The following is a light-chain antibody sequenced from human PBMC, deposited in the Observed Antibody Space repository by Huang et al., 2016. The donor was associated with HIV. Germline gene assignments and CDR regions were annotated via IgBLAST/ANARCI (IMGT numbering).Light chain of an antibody. CDR3: QQYNTSPRT. J-gene: IGKJ1*01. CDR1: QSVFKN. CDR2: GSS. V-gene: IGKV3-15*01. Sequence: ENLMTQSPSTLSVSPGESATLSCRASQSVFKNLAWYQPKPGQAPKLLIYGSSTRAAGSPARFSGSGSGTDFTLTISSLQSEDFAVYYCQQYNTSPRTFGQGTKVEV.